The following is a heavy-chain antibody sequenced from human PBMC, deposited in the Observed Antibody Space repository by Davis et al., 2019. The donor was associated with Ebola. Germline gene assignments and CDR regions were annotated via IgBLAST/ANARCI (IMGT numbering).Heavy chain of an antibody. CDR3: ARGGGYGGYGMDV. Sequence: MPSETLSLTCAVYGVSFSGYYWNWIRQPPGKGLEWIGEINHSGRTNYNPFLKSRVTMSVDTSKNQFSLRVRSVTAADTAVYYCARGGGYGGYGMDVWGQGTTVTVSS. D-gene: IGHD6-25*01. V-gene: IGHV4-34*01. CDR1: GVSFSGYY. CDR2: INHSGRT. J-gene: IGHJ6*02.